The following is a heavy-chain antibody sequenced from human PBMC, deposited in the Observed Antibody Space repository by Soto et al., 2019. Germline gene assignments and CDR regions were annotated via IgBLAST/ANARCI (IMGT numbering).Heavy chain of an antibody. Sequence: QVQLVQSGAEVKKPGASVKVSCKASGYTFTSYGINWVRQAPGQGLEWMGWINTYDGNTNHAQKFQGRVTMTTDTSTSTAYMELMSLSSDDTAVYYCAASQQFDYWGLGTLVTVSS. J-gene: IGHJ4*02. CDR3: AASQQFDY. CDR1: GYTFTSYG. D-gene: IGHD6-13*01. V-gene: IGHV1-18*01. CDR2: INTYDGNT.